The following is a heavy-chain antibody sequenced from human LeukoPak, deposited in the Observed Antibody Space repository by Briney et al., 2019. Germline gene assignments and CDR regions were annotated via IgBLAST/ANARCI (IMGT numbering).Heavy chain of an antibody. D-gene: IGHD6-13*01. CDR2: IYYSGST. Sequence: KPSETLSLNCTVSGGSISSSSYYWGWIRQPPGKGLEWIGSIYYSGSTYYNPSLKSRLTISVDTSKNQFSLKVSSVTAADTAVYYCARHLDMAAAAFYYYYMDVWGKGTTVTVSS. CDR3: ARHLDMAAAAFYYYYMDV. V-gene: IGHV4-39*07. CDR1: GGSISSSSYY. J-gene: IGHJ6*03.